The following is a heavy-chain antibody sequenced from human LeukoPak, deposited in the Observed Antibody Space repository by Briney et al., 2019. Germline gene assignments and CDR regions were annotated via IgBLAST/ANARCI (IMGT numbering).Heavy chain of an antibody. CDR1: GDSITGYY. J-gene: IGHJ3*02. Sequence: SETLSLTCSVSGDSITGYYWGWIRQPPGKGLEWIGSIYYSGSTYYNPSLKSRVTISVDTSKNQFSLKLSSVTAADTAVYYCARDLAGPRVGGDAFDIWGQGTMVTVSS. D-gene: IGHD1-26*01. CDR3: ARDLAGPRVGGDAFDI. V-gene: IGHV4-39*02. CDR2: IYYSGST.